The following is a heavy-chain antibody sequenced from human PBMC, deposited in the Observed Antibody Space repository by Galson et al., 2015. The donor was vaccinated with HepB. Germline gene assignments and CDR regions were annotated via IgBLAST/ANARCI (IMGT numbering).Heavy chain of an antibody. CDR1: GFIFNNXA. CDR2: ITRGGYT. CDR3: AKDGISGSAPGL. Sequence: SLRLSCAASGFIFNNXAMSWVRQAPGKGLEWVSGITRGGYTYDVDSVKGRFTISRDNSKNTLYLQMNSLRAEDTAVYYCAKDGISGSAPGLGGQGTLVTVSS. V-gene: IGHV3-23*01. J-gene: IGHJ4*02. D-gene: IGHD1-26*01.